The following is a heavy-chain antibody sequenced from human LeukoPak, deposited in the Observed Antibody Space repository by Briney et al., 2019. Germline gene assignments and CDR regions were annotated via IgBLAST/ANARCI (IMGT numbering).Heavy chain of an antibody. J-gene: IGHJ4*02. CDR1: GYSFTSYW. D-gene: IGHD4-17*01. CDR3: ARGDYGDFRIYYTLFDY. Sequence: GESLKISCKGSGYSFTSYWIGWVRQMPGKGLEWMGIIYPGDSDTRYSPSFQGQVTISADKSITTAYLQWSSLKSSDTAMYYCARGDYGDFRIYYTLFDYWGQGTLVTVSS. V-gene: IGHV5-51*01. CDR2: IYPGDSDT.